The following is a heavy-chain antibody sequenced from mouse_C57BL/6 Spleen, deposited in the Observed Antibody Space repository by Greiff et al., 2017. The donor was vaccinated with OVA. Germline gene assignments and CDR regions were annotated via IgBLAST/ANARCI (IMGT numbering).Heavy chain of an antibody. CDR1: GYAFSSSW. J-gene: IGHJ2*01. CDR2: IYPGDGDT. D-gene: IGHD3-2*02. CDR3: AREELRPFDY. Sequence: QVQLQQSGPELVKPGASVKISCKASGYAFSSSWMNWVKQRPGKGLEWIGRIYPGDGDTNYNGKFKGKATLTADKSSSTAYMQLSSLTSEDSAVYFCAREELRPFDYWGQGTTLTVSS. V-gene: IGHV1-82*01.